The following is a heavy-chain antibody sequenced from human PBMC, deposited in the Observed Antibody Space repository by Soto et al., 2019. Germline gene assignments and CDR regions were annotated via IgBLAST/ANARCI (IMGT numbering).Heavy chain of an antibody. CDR3: ARIGRFRSIAAAENWFAP. D-gene: IGHD6-13*01. CDR2: IIPIFGTA. J-gene: IGHJ5*02. V-gene: IGHV1-69*13. Sequence: SVKVSCKASGGTFSSYAISWVRQAPGQGLEWMGGIIPIFGTANYAQKFQGRVTITADESTSTAYMELSSLRSEDTAVYYCARIGRFRSIAAAENWFAPWGQGTLVTVSS. CDR1: GGTFSSYA.